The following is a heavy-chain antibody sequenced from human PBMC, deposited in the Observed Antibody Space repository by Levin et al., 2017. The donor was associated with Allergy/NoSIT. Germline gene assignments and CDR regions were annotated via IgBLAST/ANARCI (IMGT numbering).Heavy chain of an antibody. D-gene: IGHD3-22*01. CDR3: ARLDSSGYYHFGY. CDR2: IYYTGST. CDR1: GGSMSSSY. J-gene: IGHJ4*02. Sequence: PSETLSLTCTVSGGSMSSSYWSWIRQPPGKGLEWIGYIYYTGSTNCNPSLKSRVTISLDTSKKQFSLKLSSVTAADTAVYYCARLDSSGYYHFGYWGPGTLVTVSS. V-gene: IGHV4-59*01.